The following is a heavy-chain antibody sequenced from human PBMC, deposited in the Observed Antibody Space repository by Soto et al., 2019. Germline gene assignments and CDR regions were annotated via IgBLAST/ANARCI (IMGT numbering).Heavy chain of an antibody. Sequence: QVQLLQSGAEVKKPGASVKVSCKASGYTFTSYGISWLRQAPGQGLEWMGWISAYNGNTNYAQKLQGRVTMTTYTSTSTAYMELRSLRSDDTAVYYCAREAAYYGAAPWFFDLWGRGTLVTVSS. CDR3: AREAAYYGAAPWFFDL. D-gene: IGHD4-17*01. V-gene: IGHV1-18*01. CDR2: ISAYNGNT. CDR1: GYTFTSYG. J-gene: IGHJ2*01.